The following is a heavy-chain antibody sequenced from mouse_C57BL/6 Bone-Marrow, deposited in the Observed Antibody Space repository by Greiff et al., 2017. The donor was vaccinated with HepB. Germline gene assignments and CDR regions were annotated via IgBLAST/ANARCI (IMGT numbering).Heavy chain of an antibody. D-gene: IGHD2-2*01. J-gene: IGHJ1*03. Sequence: QVQLKQSGPGLVQPSQSLSITCTVSGFSLTSYGVHWVRQSPGKGLEWLGVIWRGGSTDYNAAFMSRLSITKDNSTSQVFFKMNSLQADDTAIYYCAKNRLWSRRGYFDVWGTGTTVTVSS. CDR1: GFSLTSYG. CDR2: IWRGGST. V-gene: IGHV2-5*01. CDR3: AKNRLWSRRGYFDV.